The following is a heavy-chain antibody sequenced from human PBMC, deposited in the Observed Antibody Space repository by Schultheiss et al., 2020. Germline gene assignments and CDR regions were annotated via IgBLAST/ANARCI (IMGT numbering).Heavy chain of an antibody. V-gene: IGHV3-23*01. CDR2: ISGSGGST. CDR3: AKLIFGVVIIAFDY. D-gene: IGHD3-3*01. J-gene: IGHJ4*02. Sequence: GGSLRLSCSASGFTFSSYAMSWVRQAPGKGLEWVSAISGSGGSTYYADSVKGRFTISRDNSKNTLYLQMNSLRAEDTAVYYCAKLIFGVVIIAFDYWGQGTLVTVSS. CDR1: GFTFSSYA.